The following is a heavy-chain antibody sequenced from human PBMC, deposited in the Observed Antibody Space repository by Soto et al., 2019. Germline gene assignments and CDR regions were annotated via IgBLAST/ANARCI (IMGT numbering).Heavy chain of an antibody. CDR2: TSYDGSNN. D-gene: IGHD3-16*01. CDR3: ARWGTTGGLDV. J-gene: IGHJ4*02. CDR1: GFTFRSYV. Sequence: QVQLVESGGGVVQPGTSLRLYCVGSGFTFRSYVIHWVRQAPGKGLEWVALTSYDGSNNFYGDSVKGRFTISRHNSRNTVELQMDSLTLEDTALYSCARWGTTGGLDVWGQGTLVSVSS. V-gene: IGHV3-30*03.